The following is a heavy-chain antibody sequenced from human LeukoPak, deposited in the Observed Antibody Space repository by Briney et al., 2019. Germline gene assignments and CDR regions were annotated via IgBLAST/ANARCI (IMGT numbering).Heavy chain of an antibody. V-gene: IGHV4-34*01. CDR3: ALRTDFWSGYFDY. D-gene: IGHD3-3*01. CDR1: GGSFSGYY. J-gene: IGHJ4*02. Sequence: SETLSLTSAVYGGSFSGYYWSWIRQPPGKGLEWIGEINHSGSTNYNPSLKSRVTISVDTSKNQFSLRLSSVTAADTAVYYCALRTDFWSGYFDYWGQGTLVTVSS. CDR2: INHSGST.